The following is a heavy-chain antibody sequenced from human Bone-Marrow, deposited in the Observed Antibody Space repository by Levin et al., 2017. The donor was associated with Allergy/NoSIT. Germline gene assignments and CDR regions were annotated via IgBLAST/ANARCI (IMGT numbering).Heavy chain of an antibody. CDR1: GGTFSNYA. J-gene: IGHJ4*02. CDR2: IIPVFNTP. Sequence: SVKVSCKTSGGTFSNYAISWIRQAPGQGLEWMGGIIPVFNTPSYTERFQGRVTISADESTTTSYLELSSLRPEDTAVYYCAARPAGSQTDYWGPGTLVTVSS. V-gene: IGHV1-69*13. CDR3: AARPAGSQTDY. D-gene: IGHD6-19*01.